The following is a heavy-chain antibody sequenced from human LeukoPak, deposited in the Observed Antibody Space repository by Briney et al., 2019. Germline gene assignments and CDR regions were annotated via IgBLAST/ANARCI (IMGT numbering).Heavy chain of an antibody. CDR2: INPNSGGT. D-gene: IGHD6-19*01. V-gene: IGHV1-2*02. Sequence: ASVKVSCKASGYTFTGYYMHWVRQAPGQGLEWMGWINPNSGGTNYAQKFQGRVTMTRDTSISTAYMELSRLRSDDTAVYYCATAYSRAVAAHEDYWGQGTLVTVSS. J-gene: IGHJ4*02. CDR1: GYTFTGYY. CDR3: ATAYSRAVAAHEDY.